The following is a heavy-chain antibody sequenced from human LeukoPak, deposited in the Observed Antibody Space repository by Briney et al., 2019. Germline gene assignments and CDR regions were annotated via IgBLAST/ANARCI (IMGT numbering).Heavy chain of an antibody. CDR2: IGISSGNT. D-gene: IGHD5-24*01. J-gene: IGHJ4*02. CDR1: GFTFSAYS. V-gene: IGHV3-48*01. Sequence: GGPLRLSCAASGFTFSAYSMNWVRQAPGKGLEWISYIGISSGNTKYADSVKGRFSISGDKAKNSLYLQMNSLRVEDTAVYYCARDYKYAFDNWGQGTLVTVSS. CDR3: ARDYKYAFDN.